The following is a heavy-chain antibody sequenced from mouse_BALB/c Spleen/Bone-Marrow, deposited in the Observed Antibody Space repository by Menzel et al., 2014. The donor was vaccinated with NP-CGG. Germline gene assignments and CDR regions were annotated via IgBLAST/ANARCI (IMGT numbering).Heavy chain of an antibody. Sequence: VQLKQSGPGLVKPSQSLSLTCTVIGYSITRDYAWHWIRQFPGNKLEWMGCISYSGSTSYYPSFKSRISITRDTSKNQFFLQLNSLTTEDTATYYCARSADWYFDVWGAGTTVTVSS. V-gene: IGHV3-2*02. J-gene: IGHJ1*01. CDR1: GYSITRDYA. CDR2: ISYSGST. CDR3: ARSADWYFDV.